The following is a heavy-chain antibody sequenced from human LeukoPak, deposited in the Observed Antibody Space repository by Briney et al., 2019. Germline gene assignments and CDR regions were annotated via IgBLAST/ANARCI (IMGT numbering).Heavy chain of an antibody. CDR3: ARHPYCSGGSCYFDC. D-gene: IGHD2-15*01. CDR1: GYSFTSFW. J-gene: IGHJ4*02. CDR2: IYPGDSDT. V-gene: IGHV5-51*01. Sequence: GESLKISCKGSGYSFTSFWIGWVRQMPGKGLEWMGIIYPGDSDTRYSPSFQGQVTISADKSISTAYLQWSSLKASDTAMYYCARHPYCSGGSCYFDCWGQGTLVTVSS.